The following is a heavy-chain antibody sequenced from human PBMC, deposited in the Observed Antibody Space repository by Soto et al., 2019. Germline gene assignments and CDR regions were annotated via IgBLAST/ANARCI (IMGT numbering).Heavy chain of an antibody. Sequence: QVQLVESGGGVVQPGRSLRLSCAASGFSISTYALHWVRQAPGKGPEWVAIISYNGKNKHYADSVKGRFTISRDNSNNTVDLQMNSLRVEYTAMYYCARRSFPYSGSPLEPWSDALDIWGQGTMVTVSS. CDR1: GFSISTYA. V-gene: IGHV3-30*04. CDR2: ISYNGKNK. D-gene: IGHD1-26*01. CDR3: ARRSFPYSGSPLEPWSDALDI. J-gene: IGHJ3*02.